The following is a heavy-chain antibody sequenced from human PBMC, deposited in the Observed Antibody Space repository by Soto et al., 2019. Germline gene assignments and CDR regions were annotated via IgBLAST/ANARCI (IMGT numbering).Heavy chain of an antibody. V-gene: IGHV4-30-4*01. D-gene: IGHD1-1*01. J-gene: IGHJ6*02. CDR2: IFYSGTT. Sequence: SETLSLTCTVSGDSISSADYYWSWIRQTPGKGLEWIGHIFYSGTTYYNPSLKSRLTISVDTSKDHFSLRLTSVTAADTAVYYCARDLWVEPELYYYGMDVWGQGTTVTVSS. CDR3: ARDLWVEPELYYYGMDV. CDR1: GDSISSADYY.